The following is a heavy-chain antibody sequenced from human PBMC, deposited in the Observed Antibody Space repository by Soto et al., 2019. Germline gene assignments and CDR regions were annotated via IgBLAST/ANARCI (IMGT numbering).Heavy chain of an antibody. CDR1: GYTFTDHG. CDR3: AREVEGSYSPADF. CDR2: VSSYNGNT. J-gene: IGHJ4*02. Sequence: QVQLVQSGPEVKKPGASVTVSCKTSGYTFTDHGIDWVRQAPGQGLEWVGWVSSYNGNTNYAYNLKDRVIMTTDASTSTAYMELRGLRSDDTAVYYCAREVEGSYSPADFWGQGTPDTVSS. D-gene: IGHD3-10*01. V-gene: IGHV1-18*01.